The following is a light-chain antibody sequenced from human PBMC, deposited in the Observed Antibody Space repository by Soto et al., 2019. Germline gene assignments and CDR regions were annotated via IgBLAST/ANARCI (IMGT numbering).Light chain of an antibody. CDR1: QSVSSSY. V-gene: IGKV3-20*01. Sequence: EIVLTQSPGTLSLSPGERATLSCRASQSVSSSYLAWYQQTPGQAPSPLIYGASSRATGIPDRFSGSGSGTDFTLTISRLEPEDFAVYYCLQYGSSPYTFGQGTKLEIK. CDR2: GAS. J-gene: IGKJ2*01. CDR3: LQYGSSPYT.